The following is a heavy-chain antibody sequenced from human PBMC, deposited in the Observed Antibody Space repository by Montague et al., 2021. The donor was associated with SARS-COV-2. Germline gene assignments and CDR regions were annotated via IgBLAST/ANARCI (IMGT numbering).Heavy chain of an antibody. D-gene: IGHD3-22*01. J-gene: IGHJ4*02. Sequence: SETLSLTCSVSGGSIRTSDYYWGWIRQPPGKGLEWIGTIDYNGYTYYNPSLESRVTISLDTSKNQFYLRLNSVTAADTAVYYCVSPSMILVLWGQGTLVTVSS. CDR1: GGSIRTSDYY. CDR2: IDYNGYT. V-gene: IGHV4-39*01. CDR3: VSPSMILVL.